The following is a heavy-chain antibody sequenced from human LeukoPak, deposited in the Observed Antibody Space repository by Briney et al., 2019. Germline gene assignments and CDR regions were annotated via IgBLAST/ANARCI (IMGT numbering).Heavy chain of an antibody. V-gene: IGHV1-2*02. Sequence: ASVKVSCKASGYTFTGYYMHWVRQAPGQGLEWMGWINPNSGGTNYAQKFQGRVTMTRDTSISTAYMELSRLRSDDTAVYYCARSPDTHYGGYVWFDPWGQGTLVTVSS. CDR3: ARSPDTHYGGYVWFDP. CDR1: GYTFTGYY. J-gene: IGHJ5*02. D-gene: IGHD4-17*01. CDR2: INPNSGGT.